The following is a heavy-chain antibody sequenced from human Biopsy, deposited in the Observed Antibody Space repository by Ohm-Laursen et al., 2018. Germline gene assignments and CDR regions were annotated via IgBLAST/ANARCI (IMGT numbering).Heavy chain of an antibody. D-gene: IGHD5/OR15-5a*01. Sequence: SLRLSCSAPGFTFRTYGMHWVRPAPGKGLEWVAVISYDQITKHYADSVRGRFTISRDNSKNTLYLQVNSLRAEDTAVYYCAKDLSVYYYYGIDVWGQGTTVTVSS. V-gene: IGHV3-30*18. CDR1: GFTFRTYG. J-gene: IGHJ6*02. CDR3: AKDLSVYYYYGIDV. CDR2: ISYDQITK.